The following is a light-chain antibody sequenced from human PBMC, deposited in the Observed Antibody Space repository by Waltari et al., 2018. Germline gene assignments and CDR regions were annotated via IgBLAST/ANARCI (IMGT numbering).Light chain of an antibody. V-gene: IGLV4-69*02. J-gene: IGLJ3*02. CDR2: VNSNGSH. CDR1: SGHSNNV. CDR3: QTGGHGTWV. Sequence: QLVLTQSPSASASLGASVKLTCTLSSGHSNNVIAWHQQQPEKGPRYLMKVNSNGSHSTGDGIPDRFSGSSSGAERYLTISSLQSEDEADYYCQTGGHGTWVFGGGTKLTVL.